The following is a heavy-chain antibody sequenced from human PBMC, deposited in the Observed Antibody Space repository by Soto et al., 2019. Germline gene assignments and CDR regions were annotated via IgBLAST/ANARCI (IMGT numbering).Heavy chain of an antibody. CDR3: ARDTDYYDSSGYYGY. V-gene: IGHV3-33*01. CDR2: IWYDGSNK. CDR1: GFTFSSYG. Sequence: QVQLVESGGGVVQPGRYLRLSCAASGFTFSSYGMHWVRQAPGKGLEWVAVIWYDGSNKYYADSVKGRLTISRDNSKNTLYLQMNSLRAEDTAVYYCARDTDYYDSSGYYGYWGQGTLVTVSS. J-gene: IGHJ4*02. D-gene: IGHD3-22*01.